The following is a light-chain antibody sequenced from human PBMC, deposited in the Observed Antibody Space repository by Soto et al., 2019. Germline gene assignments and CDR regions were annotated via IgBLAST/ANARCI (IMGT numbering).Light chain of an antibody. CDR1: QSVSSSY. CDR3: QQYNNWPPTT. Sequence: EIVMTQSPATLSVSPGGRATLSCRASQSVSSSYLAWYQQKPGQAPRLLIYGASTRATGIPARFSGSGSGTEFTLTISSLQSEDFAVYYCQQYNNWPPTTFGQGTKVDIK. CDR2: GAS. J-gene: IGKJ1*01. V-gene: IGKV3-15*01.